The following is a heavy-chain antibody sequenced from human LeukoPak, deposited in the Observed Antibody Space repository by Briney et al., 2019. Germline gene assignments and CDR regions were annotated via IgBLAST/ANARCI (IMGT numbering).Heavy chain of an antibody. V-gene: IGHV4-59*01. Sequence: SESLSLTCTVSGGSISDYYWNWVRQPPGKGLEWVGYIYYSGRTNYNPSLKGRVYISVDTSKNQYSLKLSSVTAADTAVYYCARDFRGSVDAFDIWGQGKMVAVSS. J-gene: IGHJ3*02. CDR2: IYYSGRT. CDR1: GGSISDYY. CDR3: ARDFRGSVDAFDI.